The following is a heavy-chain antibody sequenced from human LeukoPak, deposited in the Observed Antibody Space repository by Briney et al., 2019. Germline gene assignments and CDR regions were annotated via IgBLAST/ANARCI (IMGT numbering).Heavy chain of an antibody. D-gene: IGHD6-13*01. Sequence: GGSLRLSCAASGFTFSSHSMNWVRQAPGKGLEWVSYISSSSSTIYYADSVKGRFTISRDNAKNSLYLQMNSLRAEDTAVYYCARDLSSNLPRRYFDYWGQGTLVTVSS. CDR2: ISSSSSTI. CDR1: GFTFSSHS. CDR3: ARDLSSNLPRRYFDY. V-gene: IGHV3-48*04. J-gene: IGHJ4*02.